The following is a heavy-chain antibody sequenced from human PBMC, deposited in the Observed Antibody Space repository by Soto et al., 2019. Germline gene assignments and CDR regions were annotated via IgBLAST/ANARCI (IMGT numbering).Heavy chain of an antibody. D-gene: IGHD4-17*01. CDR3: ARDQGYGGYAMYFDY. V-gene: IGHV3-30-3*01. Sequence: QVQLVESGGGVVQPGRSLRLSCAASGFTFSSYAMHWVRQAPGKGLEWVAVISYDGSNKYYADSVKGRFTISRDNSKNTLYLQMNSLRAEDTAVYYCARDQGYGGYAMYFDYWGQGTLVTVSS. CDR1: GFTFSSYA. CDR2: ISYDGSNK. J-gene: IGHJ4*02.